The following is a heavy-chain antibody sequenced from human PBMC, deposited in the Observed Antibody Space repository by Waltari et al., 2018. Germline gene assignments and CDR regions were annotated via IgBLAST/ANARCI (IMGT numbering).Heavy chain of an antibody. CDR2: IVVGSGNT. CDR3: AADRYSSSYYFDY. Sequence: QMQLVQSEPEVKKPGTSVKVSCKASGFTFTSSAVQWVRQARGKRLEWIGWIVVGSGNTNYAQKFQERVTITRDMSTSTAYMELSSLRSEDTAVYYCAADRYSSSYYFDYWGQGTLVTVSS. J-gene: IGHJ4*02. V-gene: IGHV1-58*01. D-gene: IGHD6-13*01. CDR1: GFTFTSSA.